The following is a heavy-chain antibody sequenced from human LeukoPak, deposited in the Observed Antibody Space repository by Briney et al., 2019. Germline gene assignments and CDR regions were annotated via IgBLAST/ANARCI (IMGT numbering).Heavy chain of an antibody. CDR3: ARAAYDYVWGSYPPKYFDY. D-gene: IGHD3-16*02. CDR2: IKQDGSEK. J-gene: IGHJ4*02. Sequence: PGGSLRLSCAASGFTFSSYWMSWVRQAPGKGLEWVASIKQDGSEKYYVDSVKGRFTISRDNAKNSLYLQMNSLRAEDTAVYYCARAAYDYVWGSYPPKYFDYWGQETLVTVSS. CDR1: GFTFSSYW. V-gene: IGHV3-7*01.